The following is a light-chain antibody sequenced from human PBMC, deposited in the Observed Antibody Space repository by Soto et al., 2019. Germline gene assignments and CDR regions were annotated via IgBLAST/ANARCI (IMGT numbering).Light chain of an antibody. Sequence: DIQMTQSPSSLSASVGDRVTLTCRASQSISKYVNWYQHKPGKAPTLLIHAASSLQSGVPSRFSGSGAGTDFFLTISSLQPEDFAVYYCQQSHSKPLTFGGGTKVDIK. CDR1: QSISKY. J-gene: IGKJ4*01. CDR3: QQSHSKPLT. V-gene: IGKV1-39*01. CDR2: AAS.